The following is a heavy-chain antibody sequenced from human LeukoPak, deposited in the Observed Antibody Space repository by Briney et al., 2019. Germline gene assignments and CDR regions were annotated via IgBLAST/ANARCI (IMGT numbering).Heavy chain of an antibody. CDR2: ISSSSSFR. D-gene: IGHD3-22*01. V-gene: IGHV3-21*01. Sequence: KTGGSLRLSCAASGFTFSGSAMHWVRQAPGKGLEWVSSISSSSSFRYYADSVKGRFTISRDNAKNSLYLQMNSLRAEDTAVYYCARESSGYFYWGQGTLVTVSS. CDR3: ARESSGYFY. CDR1: GFTFSGSA. J-gene: IGHJ4*02.